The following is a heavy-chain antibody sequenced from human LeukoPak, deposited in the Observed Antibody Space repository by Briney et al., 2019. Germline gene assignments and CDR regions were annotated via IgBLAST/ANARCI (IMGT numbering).Heavy chain of an antibody. CDR3: ARDTYYDSGFHYYNY. V-gene: IGHV1-2*02. CDR2: INPNSGGT. CDR1: GYTFTGYY. D-gene: IGHD3-22*01. J-gene: IGHJ4*02. Sequence: ASVKVSCKASGYTFTGYYMHWVRQAPGQGLEWMGWINPNSGGTNYAQKFQGRVTMTRDTSISTAYMELSRLRSDDTAVYYCARDTYYDSGFHYYNYWGQGTLVTVSS.